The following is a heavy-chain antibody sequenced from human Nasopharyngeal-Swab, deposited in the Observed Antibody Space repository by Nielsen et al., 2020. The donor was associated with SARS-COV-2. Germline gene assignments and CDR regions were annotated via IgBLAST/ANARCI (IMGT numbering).Heavy chain of an antibody. V-gene: IGHV3-21*01. D-gene: IGHD3-3*02. Sequence: GESLKISCAASGFTFSSYSMNWVRQAPGKGLEWVSSISSSSYIYYADSVKGRFTISRDSAKNSLYLQMNSLRAEDTAVYYCASIGFLEWLSHAFDIWGQGTMVTVSS. CDR3: ASIGFLEWLSHAFDI. J-gene: IGHJ3*02. CDR2: ISSSSYI. CDR1: GFTFSSYS.